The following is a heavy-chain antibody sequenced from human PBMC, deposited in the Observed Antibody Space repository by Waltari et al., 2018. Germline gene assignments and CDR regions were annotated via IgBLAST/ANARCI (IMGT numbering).Heavy chain of an antibody. CDR3: VKAGVGATRGAFEI. J-gene: IGHJ3*02. V-gene: IGHV3-64D*06. CDR2: FSGDGGTP. Sequence: EVQLVESGGDLVQSGGSLRLSCLASGITLRSYAMHWVRQPPGKRLDSAPGFSGDGGTPAYERPVKGTLTTSKENSKNTVYFQMAALRPEDTAVYYCVKAGVGATRGAFEIWGQGTKVTVFS. CDR1: GITLRSYA. D-gene: IGHD1-26*01.